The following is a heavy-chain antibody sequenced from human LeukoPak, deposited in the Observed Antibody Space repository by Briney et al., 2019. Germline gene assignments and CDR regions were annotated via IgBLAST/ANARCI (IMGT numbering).Heavy chain of an antibody. V-gene: IGHV3-64*01. CDR2: INSNGDST. J-gene: IGHJ3*02. Sequence: GGSLRLSCVASGFTFSRLAMQWVRQAPGKGLEFVSGINSNGDSTYYANSVKGRFIISRDNSKNTLYLQMNSLRVEDTAVYYCARGLFLSGYLDAFDIWGQGTVVTVSS. CDR1: GFTFSRLA. D-gene: IGHD3-22*01. CDR3: ARGLFLSGYLDAFDI.